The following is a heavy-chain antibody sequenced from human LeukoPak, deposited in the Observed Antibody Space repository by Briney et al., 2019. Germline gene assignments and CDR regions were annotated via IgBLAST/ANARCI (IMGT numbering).Heavy chain of an antibody. D-gene: IGHD3/OR15-3a*01. V-gene: IGHV3-30*18. CDR2: ISYDGSNK. J-gene: IGHJ4*02. Sequence: PGGSLRLSCAASGFTFSSYWMHWVRQAPGKGLEWVAVISYDGSNKYYADSVKGRFTISRDNSKNTLYLQMNSLRAEDTAVYYCAKGRTGYRGYFDYWGQGTLVTVSS. CDR1: GFTFSSYW. CDR3: AKGRTGYRGYFDY.